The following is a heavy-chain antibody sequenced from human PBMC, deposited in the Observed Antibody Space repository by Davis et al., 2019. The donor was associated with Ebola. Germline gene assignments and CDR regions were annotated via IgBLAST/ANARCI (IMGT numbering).Heavy chain of an antibody. CDR2: IHYRGST. Sequence: MPSETLSLTCSVSGGSISSSSYYWGWIRQPPGKGLEWIGSIHYRGSTDYNPSLKSRVTISVDTSKNQFSLKLSSVTAADTAMYYCARIMVTTDTLIYFYYGMDVWGKGTTVTVSS. J-gene: IGHJ6*04. D-gene: IGHD4-17*01. V-gene: IGHV4-39*01. CDR1: GGSISSSSYY. CDR3: ARIMVTTDTLIYFYYGMDV.